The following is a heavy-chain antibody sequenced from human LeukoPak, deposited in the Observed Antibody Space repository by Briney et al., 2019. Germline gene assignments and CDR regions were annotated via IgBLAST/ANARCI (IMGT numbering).Heavy chain of an antibody. Sequence: SVKVSCKASGGTFSSYAISWVRQAPGQGLEWMGRITPILGIANYAQKFQGRVTITADKSTSTAYMELSSLRSEDTAVYYCARGPSYDLYYFDYWGQGTLVTVSS. D-gene: IGHD5-12*01. CDR3: ARGPSYDLYYFDY. CDR1: GGTFSSYA. J-gene: IGHJ4*02. V-gene: IGHV1-69*04. CDR2: ITPILGIA.